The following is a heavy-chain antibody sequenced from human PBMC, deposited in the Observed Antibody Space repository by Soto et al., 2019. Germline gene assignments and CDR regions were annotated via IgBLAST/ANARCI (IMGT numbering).Heavy chain of an antibody. CDR2: ISGGGGST. Sequence: PGGSLRLSCAASGFPFSSYAMSWVRQAPGKGLEWVSAISGGGGSTYYADSVKGRFTISRDNSKNTLYLQMNSLRVEDTAIYYCPKEYRKSFYYYFDYWGQGALVTVSS. CDR3: PKEYRKSFYYYFDY. V-gene: IGHV3-23*01. CDR1: GFPFSSYA. D-gene: IGHD1-1*01. J-gene: IGHJ4*02.